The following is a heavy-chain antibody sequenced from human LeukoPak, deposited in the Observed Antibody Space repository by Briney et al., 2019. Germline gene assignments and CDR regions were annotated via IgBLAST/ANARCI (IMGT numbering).Heavy chain of an antibody. J-gene: IGHJ4*02. CDR1: GGSFSGYY. D-gene: IGHD3-10*01. Sequence: SETLSLTCAVYGGSFSGYYWSWIRQPPGKGLEWIGEINHSGSTNYNPSLKSRVTISVDTSKNQFSLKLSSATAADTAVYYCARHGTPLRYGSGNYYKGAPFDYWGQGTLVTVSS. V-gene: IGHV4-34*01. CDR3: ARHGTPLRYGSGNYYKGAPFDY. CDR2: INHSGST.